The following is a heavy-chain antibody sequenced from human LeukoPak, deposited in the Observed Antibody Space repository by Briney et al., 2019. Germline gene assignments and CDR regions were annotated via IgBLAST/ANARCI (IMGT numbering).Heavy chain of an antibody. CDR3: ARGGPGGDSHYYYYGMDV. CDR1: GYTFTRYG. V-gene: IGHV1-18*01. D-gene: IGHD4-17*01. CDR2: ISAYNGNT. J-gene: IGHJ6*02. Sequence: ASVKVSCKASGYTFTRYGISWVRQAPGQGLEWMGWISAYNGNTNYAQKPQGRVTMTTDTSTSTAYMELRSLRSDDTAVYYCARGGPGGDSHYYYYGMDVWGQGTTVTVSS.